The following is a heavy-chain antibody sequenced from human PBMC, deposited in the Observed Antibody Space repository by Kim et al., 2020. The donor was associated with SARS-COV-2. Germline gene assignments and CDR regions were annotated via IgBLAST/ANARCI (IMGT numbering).Heavy chain of an antibody. V-gene: IGHV3-53*01. CDR1: GFTVSSNY. CDR2: IYSGGTT. Sequence: GGSLRLSCAASGFTVSSNYMSWVRQAPGKGLEWVSVIYSGGTTYYSDSAMGRLTTSRDNSKNTPYHLMNSLRAEDTAVFYCATDLQDYGMDVWGQVTKVT. J-gene: IGHJ6*02. CDR3: ATDLQDYGMDV.